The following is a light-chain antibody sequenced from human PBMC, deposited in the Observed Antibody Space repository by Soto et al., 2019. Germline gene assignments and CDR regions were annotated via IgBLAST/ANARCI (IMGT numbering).Light chain of an antibody. CDR3: QRRNNPPPLT. Sequence: EIVLTQSPATLSLSPGERATLSFSASQSVSSYLAWYQQKPGQAPMLLIYDASNRATGIPARFSGSGSGTDFTLTISSLEHDDFAGYYCQRRNNPPPLTVGGATKVEIK. CDR1: QSVSSY. V-gene: IGKV3-11*01. J-gene: IGKJ4*01. CDR2: DAS.